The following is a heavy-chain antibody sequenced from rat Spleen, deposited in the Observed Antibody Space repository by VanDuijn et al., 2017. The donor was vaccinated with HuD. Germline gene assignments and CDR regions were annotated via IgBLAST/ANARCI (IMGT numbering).Heavy chain of an antibody. CDR1: GYSITSGYG. V-gene: IGHV3-3*01. J-gene: IGHJ4*01. CDR2: INSAGST. Sequence: EVQLQESGPGLVKPSQSLSLTCSVTGYSITSGYGWNWIRKFPGNKLEWMGFINSAGSTNYNPPLKSQISITRDTSKNQFFLQLTSVTTEDTATYYCAQWNANGVMDAWGQGASVTVSS. CDR3: AQWNANGVMDA. D-gene: IGHD1-7*01.